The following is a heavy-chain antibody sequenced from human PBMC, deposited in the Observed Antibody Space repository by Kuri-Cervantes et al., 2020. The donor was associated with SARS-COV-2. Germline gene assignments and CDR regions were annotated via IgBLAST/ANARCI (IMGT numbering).Heavy chain of an antibody. Sequence: GESLKISCVASGFTFSNYVIHWVCQAPGKGLEWVAVIWYDGENEYYAGSVKGRFTISRDNSKNTVSLHMNSLRAEDTATYYCARGAANYYYMDVWGKGTTVTVSS. CDR2: IWYDGENE. J-gene: IGHJ6*03. V-gene: IGHV3-33*08. D-gene: IGHD3-16*01. CDR3: ARGAANYYYMDV. CDR1: GFTFSNYV.